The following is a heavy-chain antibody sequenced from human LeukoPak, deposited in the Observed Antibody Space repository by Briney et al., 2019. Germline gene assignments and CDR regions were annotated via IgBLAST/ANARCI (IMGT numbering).Heavy chain of an antibody. J-gene: IGHJ1*01. CDR2: IHYSGST. Sequence: KTSETLSLTCTVSGSMYNYYWSWIRQPPGKGLEWIGYIHYSGSTNYNPSLKSRVTMSLDTSKNQVSLKLNSVTAADTAVYYCARTPSSAYDFWSGEAHGEYFQHWGQGTLVTVSS. D-gene: IGHD3-3*01. V-gene: IGHV4-59*08. CDR3: ARTPSSAYDFWSGEAHGEYFQH. CDR1: GSMYNYY.